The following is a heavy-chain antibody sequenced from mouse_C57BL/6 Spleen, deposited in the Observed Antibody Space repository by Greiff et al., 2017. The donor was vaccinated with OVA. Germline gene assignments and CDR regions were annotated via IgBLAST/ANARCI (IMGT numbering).Heavy chain of an antibody. CDR2: ISSGSSTI. V-gene: IGHV5-17*01. J-gene: IGHJ2*01. D-gene: IGHD4-1*01. Sequence: DVKLVESGGGLVKPGGSLKLSCAASGFTFSDYGMHWVRQAPEKGLEWVAYISSGSSTIYYADTVKGRFTISRDNAKNTLFLQMTSLRSEDTAMYYCARSGTFYYFDYWGQGTTLTVSS. CDR3: ARSGTFYYFDY. CDR1: GFTFSDYG.